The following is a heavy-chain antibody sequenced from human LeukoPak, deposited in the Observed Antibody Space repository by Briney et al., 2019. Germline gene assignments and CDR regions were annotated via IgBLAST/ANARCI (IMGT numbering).Heavy chain of an antibody. CDR1: SGFA. CDR3: AKGHRESSSFFDS. Sequence: GGSLRLSCAAFSGFAMSWVRQAPGKRLEWVSAINGRGDDTYYPDSVKGRFTISRDNFNNTLYLQMNSLRADDTAVYYCAKGHRESSSFFDSWGQGIPVTVYS. CDR2: INGRGDDT. J-gene: IGHJ4*02. V-gene: IGHV3-23*01.